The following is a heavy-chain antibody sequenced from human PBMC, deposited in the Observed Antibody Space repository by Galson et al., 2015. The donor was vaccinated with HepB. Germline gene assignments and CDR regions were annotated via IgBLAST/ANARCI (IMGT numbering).Heavy chain of an antibody. D-gene: IGHD3-10*02. Sequence: LSLTCAVYGGSFSGSYWSWIRQPPGKGLEWIGEINHSGSTNYNPSLKSRVTISVDTSKNQFSLKLSSVTAADTAVYYCARHKGYYVYAFDIWGQGTMVTVSS. CDR3: ARHKGYYVYAFDI. V-gene: IGHV4-34*01. CDR2: INHSGST. J-gene: IGHJ3*02. CDR1: GGSFSGSY.